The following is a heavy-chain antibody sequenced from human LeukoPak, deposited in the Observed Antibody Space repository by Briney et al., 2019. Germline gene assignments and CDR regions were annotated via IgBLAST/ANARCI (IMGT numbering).Heavy chain of an antibody. CDR3: ARRSYSSGWRPFDY. V-gene: IGHV4-59*08. J-gene: IGHJ4*02. CDR2: IYYSGST. Sequence: SETLSLTCTVSGGSISSYYWSWIRQPPGKGLEWIGYIYYSGSTNYNPSLKNRVTISVDTSKNQFSLKLSSVTAADTAVYYCARRSYSSGWRPFDYWGQGTLVTVSS. CDR1: GGSISSYY. D-gene: IGHD6-19*01.